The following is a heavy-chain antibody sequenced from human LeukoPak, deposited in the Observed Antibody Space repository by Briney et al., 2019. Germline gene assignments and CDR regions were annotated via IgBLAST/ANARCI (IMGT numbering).Heavy chain of an antibody. D-gene: IGHD6-19*01. Sequence: SETLSLTCTVSGDSFSSVTDYWAWIRQPPGKGLEWIGYIYYSGSTNYNPSLKSRVTISVDTSKNQFSLKLSSVTAADTAVYYCAREKHSSGWYGGFDYWGQGTLVTVSS. J-gene: IGHJ4*02. CDR3: AREKHSSGWYGGFDY. V-gene: IGHV4-61*01. CDR2: IYYSGST. CDR1: GDSFSSVTDY.